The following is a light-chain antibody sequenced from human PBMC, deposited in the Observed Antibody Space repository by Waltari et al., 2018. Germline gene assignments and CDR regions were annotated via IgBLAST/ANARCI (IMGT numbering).Light chain of an antibody. CDR3: QQSYSTLPLT. Sequence: DIQLTQSPSSPSASVGDSVHITCRASQSISSYLNWYQQKPGKAPKLLIYAASSLHSGVPSRFSGSGSGTDFTLTISSLQPEDFATYYCQQSYSTLPLTFGGGTKVEIK. V-gene: IGKV1-39*01. CDR2: AAS. CDR1: QSISSY. J-gene: IGKJ4*01.